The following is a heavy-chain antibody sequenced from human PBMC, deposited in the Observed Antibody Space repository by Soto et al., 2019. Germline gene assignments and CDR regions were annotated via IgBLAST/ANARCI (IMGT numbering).Heavy chain of an antibody. CDR3: ARDFGARMDV. D-gene: IGHD3-10*01. Sequence: ASVKVSCKASGYTFTSYGISWVRQPPGQGLEWMGWLRPYNGNTNYAQKLQGRATITTDKSTSKAYMALRSLRSDDTAVYYCARDFGARMDVWGQANTVTVYS. CDR1: GYTFTSYG. J-gene: IGHJ6*02. CDR2: LRPYNGNT. V-gene: IGHV1-18*01.